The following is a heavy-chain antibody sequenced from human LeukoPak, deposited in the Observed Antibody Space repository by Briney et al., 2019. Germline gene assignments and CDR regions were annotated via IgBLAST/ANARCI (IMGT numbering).Heavy chain of an antibody. D-gene: IGHD2-2*01. CDR3: IVVVPAAPKADAFDI. CDR1: GYTLTELS. Sequence: GASVKVSCKVSGYTLTELSMHWVRQAPGKGLEWMGGFDPEDGETIYAQKFQGRVTMTEDTSTDTAYMELSSLRSEDTAVYYCIVVVPAAPKADAFDIWGQGTMVTVSS. J-gene: IGHJ3*02. CDR2: FDPEDGET. V-gene: IGHV1-24*01.